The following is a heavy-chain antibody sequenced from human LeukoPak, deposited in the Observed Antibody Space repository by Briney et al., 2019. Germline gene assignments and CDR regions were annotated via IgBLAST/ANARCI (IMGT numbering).Heavy chain of an antibody. D-gene: IGHD4-17*01. V-gene: IGHV1-69*13. CDR1: GGTFSSYA. CDR2: IIPIFGTA. CDR3: AILLYGDYRYYFDY. J-gene: IGHJ4*02. Sequence: GASVKVSCKASGGTFSSYAISWVRQAPGQGLEWMGGIIPIFGTANYAQKFQGRVTITADESTSTAYMELSSLRSEDTAVYYCAILLYGDYRYYFDYWGQGTLVTVSS.